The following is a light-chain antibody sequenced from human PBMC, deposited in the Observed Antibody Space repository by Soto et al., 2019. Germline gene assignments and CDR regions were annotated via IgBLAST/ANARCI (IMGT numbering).Light chain of an antibody. CDR1: QSIGTY. Sequence: DIQVTQSPASLSASVGDRVTITCRASQSIGTYLNWYHQKPGKAPQLLIYGDSTLQSGVPSRFSGSGSGTDFTLTISSLQPEDFATYYCQQSYSTPRTCGQGTKVDIK. CDR2: GDS. V-gene: IGKV1-39*01. J-gene: IGKJ1*01. CDR3: QQSYSTPRT.